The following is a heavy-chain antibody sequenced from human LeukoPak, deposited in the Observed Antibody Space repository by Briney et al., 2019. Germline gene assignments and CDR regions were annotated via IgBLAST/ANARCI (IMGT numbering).Heavy chain of an antibody. D-gene: IGHD6-13*01. CDR3: ARGRRNRSYRIAAAGMLIGVADC. V-gene: IGHV3-11*04. Sequence: PGGSLRLSCAASGFTFSDYYMSWIRQAPGKGLEWVSYISSSGSTIYYADSVKGRFTISRDNAKNSLYLQMNSLRAGDTAVYYCARGRRNRSYRIAAAGMLIGVADCWGQGTLVTVSS. J-gene: IGHJ4*02. CDR2: ISSSGSTI. CDR1: GFTFSDYY.